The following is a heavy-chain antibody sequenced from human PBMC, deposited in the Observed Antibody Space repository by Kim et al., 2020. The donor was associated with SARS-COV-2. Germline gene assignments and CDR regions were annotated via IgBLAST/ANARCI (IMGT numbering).Heavy chain of an antibody. Sequence: ASVKVSCKASGYTFTSYDINWVRQAPGQGPEWMGWMNPNSENTGYAQKFQGKFTMAMDTSMSTAYMELNSLTSEDTAVYYCARCIIMVGGAKARYFDYWGQGTLVTVSS. CDR2: MNPNSENT. V-gene: IGHV1-8*01. CDR3: ARCIIMVGGAKARYFDY. CDR1: GYTFTSYD. J-gene: IGHJ4*02. D-gene: IGHD3-10*01.